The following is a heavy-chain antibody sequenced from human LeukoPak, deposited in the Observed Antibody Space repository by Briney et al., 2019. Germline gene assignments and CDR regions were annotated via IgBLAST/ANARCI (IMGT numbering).Heavy chain of an antibody. Sequence: SVKVSCKASGGTFSSYAISWVRQAPGQGLEWMGGIIPIFGTANYAQKFQGRVTMTEDTSTDTAYMELSSLRSEDTAVYYCATPSSLPRAFDIWGQGTMVTVSS. J-gene: IGHJ3*02. CDR2: IIPIFGTA. CDR1: GGTFSSYA. V-gene: IGHV1-69*06. CDR3: ATPSSLPRAFDI.